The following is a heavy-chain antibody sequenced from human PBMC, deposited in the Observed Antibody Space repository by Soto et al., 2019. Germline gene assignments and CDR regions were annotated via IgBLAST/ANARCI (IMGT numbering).Heavy chain of an antibody. CDR2: INPNSGDT. V-gene: IGHV1-2*02. Sequence: QVQLVQSGTEVKRPGDSVKVSCKASEYTFTGYYVHWVRQAPGQGLEWMGWINPNSGDTYLAQRFQGRVTMNRDTSIGTAYMELRGLTSDDTAEYYCAKGGAIVAAGTRVYLYNAMDVWGQGTTVTVSS. J-gene: IGHJ6*02. CDR3: AKGGAIVAAGTRVYLYNAMDV. CDR1: EYTFTGYY. D-gene: IGHD1-26*01.